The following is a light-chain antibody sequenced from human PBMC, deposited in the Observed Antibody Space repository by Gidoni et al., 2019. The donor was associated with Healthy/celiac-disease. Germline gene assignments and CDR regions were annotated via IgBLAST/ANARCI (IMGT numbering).Light chain of an antibody. CDR2: KAS. V-gene: IGKV1-5*03. CDR3: QRYNSYPWT. CDR1: QSISSW. Sequence: DIQMTQSPSTLSASVGDRVTITCRASQSISSWLAWYQQKPGKAPKLLIYKASSLESGVPSRFSGSGSGTEFTLTISSLQPDDFATYYCQRYNSYPWTFXQXTKVEIK. J-gene: IGKJ1*01.